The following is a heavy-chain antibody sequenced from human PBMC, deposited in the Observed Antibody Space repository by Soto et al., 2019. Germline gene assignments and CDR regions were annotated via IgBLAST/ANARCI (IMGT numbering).Heavy chain of an antibody. CDR2: ISAYNGNT. J-gene: IGHJ4*02. V-gene: IGHV1-18*01. CDR1: GYTFTNFG. Sequence: QVQLVQSGAEVKKPGASVKVSCKTSGYTFTNFGLSWVRQAPGQGLEWMGWISAYNGNTNYAQNFEGRVTMTTDTSTSTAYMALRSLRSDVTAVYYCARGGTRIDYWGQGSLVTVSS. CDR3: ARGGTRIDY. D-gene: IGHD3-16*01.